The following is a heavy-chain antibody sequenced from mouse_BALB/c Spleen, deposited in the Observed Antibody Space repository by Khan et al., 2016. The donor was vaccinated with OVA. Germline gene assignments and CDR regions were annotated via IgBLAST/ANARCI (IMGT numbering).Heavy chain of an antibody. Sequence: QVQLKESGPGLVAPSQSLSITCTVSGFSLSRYNIHWVRQPPGKGLEWLGMIWGGGGTDYNSTIKSRLSISKDNSKSQVFLYMNSLQTDDTAMYYWARAYYRYDGYYAMDYWGQGTSVTVSS. CDR2: IWGGGGT. V-gene: IGHV2-6-4*01. CDR1: GFSLSRYN. J-gene: IGHJ4*01. D-gene: IGHD2-14*01. CDR3: ARAYYRYDGYYAMDY.